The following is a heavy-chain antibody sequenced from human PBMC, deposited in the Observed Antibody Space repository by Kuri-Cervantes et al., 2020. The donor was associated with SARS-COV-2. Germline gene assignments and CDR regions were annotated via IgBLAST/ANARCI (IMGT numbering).Heavy chain of an antibody. CDR2: ISYDGSNK. CDR3: ARDPSGQLGNYYYYYYMDV. V-gene: IGHV3-30-3*01. Sequence: GGSLRLSCAASGFTFSSYAMSWVRQAPGKGLEWVAVISYDGSNKYYADSVKGRFTISRDNSKNTLYLQMNSLRAEETAVYYCARDPSGQLGNYYYYYYMDVWGEGTTVTVSS. D-gene: IGHD6-13*01. CDR1: GFTFSSYA. J-gene: IGHJ6*03.